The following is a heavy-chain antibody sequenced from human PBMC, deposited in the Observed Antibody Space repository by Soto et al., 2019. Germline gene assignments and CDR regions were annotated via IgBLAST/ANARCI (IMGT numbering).Heavy chain of an antibody. V-gene: IGHV4-4*07. Sequence: SETLSLTCTFSCDSISDYFYWSWIRQPAGKGLEWIGRIYTDGTTKYNPSLKSRVTLSLDKSKNQFSLRLSSVTAADTAVYYFAREVRGGFTGIFDQWGRGSRVTVSS. CDR3: AREVRGGFTGIFDQ. CDR2: IYTDGTT. CDR1: CDSISDYFY. J-gene: IGHJ4*02. D-gene: IGHD2-15*01.